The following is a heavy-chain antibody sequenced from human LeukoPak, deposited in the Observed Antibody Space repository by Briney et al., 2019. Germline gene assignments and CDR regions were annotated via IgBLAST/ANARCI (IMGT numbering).Heavy chain of an antibody. Sequence: GGSLRLSCAASGFTFSSYAMSWVRQAPGKGLEWVSAISGSGGSTYYADSVKGRFTISRDNSKNTLYLQMNSLRAEDTAVYYCAKDVLYGDPRVELFDYWGQGALVTVSS. CDR1: GFTFSSYA. J-gene: IGHJ4*02. V-gene: IGHV3-23*01. CDR2: ISGSGGST. CDR3: AKDVLYGDPRVELFDY. D-gene: IGHD4-17*01.